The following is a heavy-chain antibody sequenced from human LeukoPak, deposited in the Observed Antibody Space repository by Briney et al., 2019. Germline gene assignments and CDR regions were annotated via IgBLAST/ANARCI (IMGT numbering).Heavy chain of an antibody. V-gene: IGHV1-69*13. Sequence: SVKVSCKASGGTFSSYAISWVRQAPGQGLEWMGGIIPIFGTANYAQKFQGRVTITADESTSTAYMELSSLRSEDTAVYYCARRDPPADYCSSTSCYKGGAFDIRGQGTMVTVSS. D-gene: IGHD2-2*02. CDR3: ARRDPPADYCSSTSCYKGGAFDI. CDR1: GGTFSSYA. J-gene: IGHJ3*02. CDR2: IIPIFGTA.